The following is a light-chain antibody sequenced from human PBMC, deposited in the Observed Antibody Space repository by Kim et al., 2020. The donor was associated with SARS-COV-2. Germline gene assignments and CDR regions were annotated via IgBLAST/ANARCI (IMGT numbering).Light chain of an antibody. CDR1: QTISNY. Sequence: DIQMTQSPSSLSASVGDKVTVTCRTSQTISNYLNWYHQKPGEAPKLLIYAAVTLQGGVSSRFSASGSGTDFTLMITSLQPEDLATYYCQQSYRIPYAFAQGTKLEI. J-gene: IGKJ2*01. CDR3: QQSYRIPYA. CDR2: AAV. V-gene: IGKV1-39*01.